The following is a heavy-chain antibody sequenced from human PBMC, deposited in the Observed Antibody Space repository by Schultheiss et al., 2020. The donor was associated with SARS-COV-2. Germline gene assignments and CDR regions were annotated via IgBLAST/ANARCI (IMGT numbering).Heavy chain of an antibody. V-gene: IGHV1-2*02. D-gene: IGHD3-22*01. CDR3: ARDGGGITMIQYYYYGMDV. J-gene: IGHJ6*02. CDR2: INPNSGGT. Sequence: ASVKVSCKASGYTFTGYYMHWVRQAPGQGLEWMGWINPNSGGTNYAQKFQGRVTMTRDTSISTAYMELSRLRSDDTAVYYCARDGGGITMIQYYYYGMDVWGQGTTVTVSS. CDR1: GYTFTGYY.